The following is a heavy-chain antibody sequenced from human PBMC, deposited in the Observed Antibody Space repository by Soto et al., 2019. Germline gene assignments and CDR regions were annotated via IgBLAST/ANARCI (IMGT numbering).Heavy chain of an antibody. Sequence: GGSLRLSCAASGFTFSNYAMSWVRQATGKGLEWVSAISGSSGSTHYADSVKGRFTISRDNSKSTLHLQMNSLSAEDTAVYYCAKDFSSGSYSYYYYGMDVWGQGTTVTVSS. CDR2: ISGSSGST. V-gene: IGHV3-23*01. CDR1: GFTFSNYA. CDR3: AKDFSSGSYSYYYYGMDV. D-gene: IGHD1-26*01. J-gene: IGHJ6*02.